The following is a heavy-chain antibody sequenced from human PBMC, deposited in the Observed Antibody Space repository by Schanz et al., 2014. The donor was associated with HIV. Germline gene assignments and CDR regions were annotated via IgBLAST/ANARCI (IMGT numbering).Heavy chain of an antibody. D-gene: IGHD4-17*01. V-gene: IGHV1-69*05. CDR2: IIPIFGAA. CDR3: ARGERTVHDAFDI. J-gene: IGHJ3*02. Sequence: QVQLVQSGAEVKKPGSSVKVSCTASGDGFTTRTISWLRQAPGHVLEWMGGIIPIFGAAKNARKVQGRVTMTTDTPTSTAYRELRSLTADDSAVYDRARGERTVHDAFDIWGQGTMVTVSS. CDR1: GDGFTTRT.